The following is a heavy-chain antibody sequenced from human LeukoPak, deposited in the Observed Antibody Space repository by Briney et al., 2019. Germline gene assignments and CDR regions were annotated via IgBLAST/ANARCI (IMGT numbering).Heavy chain of an antibody. V-gene: IGHV3-43D*03. Sequence: GGSLRLSCAASGFTFDDYAMHWVRQAPGKGLEWVSLISWDGGSTYYADSVKGRFTISRDNSKNSLYLQMNSLRAEDTALYYCAKDRGGGDSSSSDGMDVWXXXTTVTVSS. CDR3: AKDRGGGDSSSSDGMDV. D-gene: IGHD6-13*01. CDR1: GFTFDDYA. J-gene: IGHJ6*02. CDR2: ISWDGGST.